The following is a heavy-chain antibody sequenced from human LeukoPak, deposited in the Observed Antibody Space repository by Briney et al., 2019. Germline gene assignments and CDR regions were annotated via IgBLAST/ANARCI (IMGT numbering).Heavy chain of an antibody. Sequence: ASVKVSCKASGYTFTSYGISWVRQARCQGLEWMGWIIAYNGNTDYARRLHGGVTMHPDRYTRADSMELNGLRSDDTAVYYCARCLGVTPEDYYYYYYGMDVWGQGTTVTVSS. D-gene: IGHD3-3*01. CDR3: ARCLGVTPEDYYYYYYGMDV. CDR1: GYTFTSYG. V-gene: IGHV1-18*01. J-gene: IGHJ6*02. CDR2: IIAYNGNT.